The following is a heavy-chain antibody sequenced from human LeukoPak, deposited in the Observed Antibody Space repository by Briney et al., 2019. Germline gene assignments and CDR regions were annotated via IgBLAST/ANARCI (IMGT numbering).Heavy chain of an antibody. Sequence: SETLSLACTVSGGSISSGSYYWDWIRQPPGNGLEWIGSIYYSGSAYYNPSLKSRVTISVDTSKNQFSLKLSSVTAANTAVYYCARDRTGVDRYYYYYMDVWGKGTTVTVSS. CDR1: GGSISSGSYY. CDR2: IYYSGSA. CDR3: ARDRTGVDRYYYYYMDV. J-gene: IGHJ6*03. D-gene: IGHD2-8*01. V-gene: IGHV4-39*07.